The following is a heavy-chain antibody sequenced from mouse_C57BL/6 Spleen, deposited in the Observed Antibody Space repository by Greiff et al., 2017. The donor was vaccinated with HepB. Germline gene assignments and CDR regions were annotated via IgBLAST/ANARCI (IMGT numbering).Heavy chain of an antibody. CDR2: ISSGGSYT. J-gene: IGHJ4*01. CDR3: ARQGAYDYDGEGYAMDY. Sequence: DVKLVESGGDLVKPGGSLKLSCAASGFTFSSYGMSWVRQTPDKRLEWVATISSGGSYTYYPDSVKGRFTISRDNAKNTLYLQMSSLKSEDTAMYYCARQGAYDYDGEGYAMDYWGQGTSVTVSS. V-gene: IGHV5-6*02. D-gene: IGHD2-4*01. CDR1: GFTFSSYG.